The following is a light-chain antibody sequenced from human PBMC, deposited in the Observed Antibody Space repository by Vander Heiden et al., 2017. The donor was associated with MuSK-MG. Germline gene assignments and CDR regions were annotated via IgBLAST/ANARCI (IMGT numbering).Light chain of an antibody. CDR1: SDSIASNY. CDR2: EHH. J-gene: IGLJ2*01. CDR3: QAYDSSNVV. Sequence: NFIRTQTPSVLASLGDTLVTLSLTGHSDSIASNYVLWYRHHPGSTPSIVIYEHHNRPSGVPGRYSGSIDRSSNSGSLATSGMKTEDEADYYCQAYDSSNVVFGGGTKLTVL. V-gene: IGLV6-57*02.